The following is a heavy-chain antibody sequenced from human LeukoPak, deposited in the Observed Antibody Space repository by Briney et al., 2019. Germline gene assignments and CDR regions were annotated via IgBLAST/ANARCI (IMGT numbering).Heavy chain of an antibody. J-gene: IGHJ3*02. CDR3: AIISGSDAFDI. V-gene: IGHV3-30*03. CDR1: GFTFSSYG. Sequence: PGGSLRLSCAASGFTFSSYGMHWVRQAPGKGLEWVAVISYDGSNKYYADSVKGRFTISRDNSKNTLYLQMNSLRAEDTAVYYCAIISGSDAFDIWSQGTMVTVSS. CDR2: ISYDGSNK. D-gene: IGHD1-14*01.